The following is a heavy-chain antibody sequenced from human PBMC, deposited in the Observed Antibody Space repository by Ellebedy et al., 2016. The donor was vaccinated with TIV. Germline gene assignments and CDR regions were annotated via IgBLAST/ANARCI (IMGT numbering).Heavy chain of an antibody. Sequence: GESLKIFCSASGFTFSSYAMHWVRQAPGKGLEWVAVISYDGSNKYYADSVKGRFTISRDNSKNTLYLQMNSLRAEDTAVYYCARDSGYGDQGDAFDIWGQGTMVTVSS. CDR2: ISYDGSNK. D-gene: IGHD4-17*01. CDR3: ARDSGYGDQGDAFDI. J-gene: IGHJ3*02. CDR1: GFTFSSYA. V-gene: IGHV3-30-3*01.